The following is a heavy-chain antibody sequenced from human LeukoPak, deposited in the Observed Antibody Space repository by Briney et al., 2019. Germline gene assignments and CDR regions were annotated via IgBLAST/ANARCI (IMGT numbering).Heavy chain of an antibody. CDR1: GDSISSYY. V-gene: IGHV4-4*07. Sequence: PSETLSLTYTVSGDSISSYYWSWIRQPAGKGLEWIGRIYISGSTNYNPSLKSRVTMSVDMSKNQFSLKLSSVTAADMAVYYCASSYTNYRELHYWGQGTLVTVSS. CDR2: IYISGST. CDR3: ASSYTNYRELHY. D-gene: IGHD4-11*01. J-gene: IGHJ4*02.